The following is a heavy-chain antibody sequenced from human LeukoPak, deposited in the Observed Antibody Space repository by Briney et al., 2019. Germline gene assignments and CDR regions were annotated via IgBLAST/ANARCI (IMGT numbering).Heavy chain of an antibody. CDR3: AKDYRGGYSYATCHH. V-gene: IGHV3-30*18. D-gene: IGHD5-18*01. CDR2: ISYDGSNK. Sequence: GGPLSLSCAASGFTFSSYGRRWVRQAPGQGLEWVAVISYDGSNKYYADSVKGRFTISRDNSNNTLYLQMNSLRAEDTAVYYCAKDYRGGYSYATCHHLGQGTLVTVSS. CDR1: GFTFSSYG. J-gene: IGHJ4*02.